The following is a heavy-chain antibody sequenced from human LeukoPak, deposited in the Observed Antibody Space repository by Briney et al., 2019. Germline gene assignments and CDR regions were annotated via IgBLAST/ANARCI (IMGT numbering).Heavy chain of an antibody. V-gene: IGHV3-66*01. CDR3: ARDGGSGTSTGYNGYYYYGMDV. CDR2: IYSGDST. CDR1: GFTVINNY. D-gene: IGHD3-9*01. J-gene: IGHJ6*02. Sequence: PGGSLRLSCAASGFTVINNYMSWVRQAPGKGLEWVSFIYSGDSTYYADSVKGRFTISRDSSKNTVHLQMSSLRAEDTAVYYCARDGGSGTSTGYNGYYYYGMDVWGQGTTVTVSS.